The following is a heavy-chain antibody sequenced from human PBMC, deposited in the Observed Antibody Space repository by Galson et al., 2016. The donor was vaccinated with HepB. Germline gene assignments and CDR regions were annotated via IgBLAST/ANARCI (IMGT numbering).Heavy chain of an antibody. CDR3: ARPGYSSTWVDS. J-gene: IGHJ4*02. CDR2: IDPSDSST. Sequence: QSGAEVKKPGESLKISCKGSGYRFTSYWIGWVRQMPGKGLEWMGWIDPSDSSTSYSPSLQGHVIISVDKSISTVYLQWTSLKASDTAMYYCARPGYSSTWVDSWGQGTLVTVSP. D-gene: IGHD6-6*01. V-gene: IGHV5-10-1*01. CDR1: GYRFTSYW.